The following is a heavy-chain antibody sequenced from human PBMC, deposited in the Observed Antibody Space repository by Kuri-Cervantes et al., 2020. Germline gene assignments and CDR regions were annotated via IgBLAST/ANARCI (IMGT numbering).Heavy chain of an antibody. CDR3: ARAAVGGDLGYCSGGGCSQ. CDR1: GFTFTSYS. Sequence: GGSLRLSCAASGFTFTSYSMNWVRQAPGKGLEWVSSISSSSSYIYYADSVKGRFTISRDNAKNSLYLQMNSLRAEDTAVYYCARAAVGGDLGYCSGGGCSQWGQGTPVTDSS. D-gene: IGHD2-15*01. V-gene: IGHV3-21*01. CDR2: ISSSSSYI. J-gene: IGHJ4*02.